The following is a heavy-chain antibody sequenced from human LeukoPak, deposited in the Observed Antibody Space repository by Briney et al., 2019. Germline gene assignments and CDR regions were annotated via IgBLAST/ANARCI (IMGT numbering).Heavy chain of an antibody. CDR1: GGTFSSYA. J-gene: IGHJ3*02. D-gene: IGHD7-27*01. V-gene: IGHV1-69*05. CDR3: ATPLTGRKGTSAFDI. CDR2: ITPIFGTA. Sequence: SVKVSCKASGGTFSSYAISWVRQAPGQGLEWMGGITPIFGTANYAQKFQGRVTITTDESTSTAYMELSSLRAEDTAVYYCATPLTGRKGTSAFDIWGQGTMVTVSS.